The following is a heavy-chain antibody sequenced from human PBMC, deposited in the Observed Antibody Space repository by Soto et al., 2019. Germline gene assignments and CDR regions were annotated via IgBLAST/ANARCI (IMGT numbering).Heavy chain of an antibody. J-gene: IGHJ6*03. D-gene: IGHD4-4*01. CDR1: GGSISSYY. V-gene: IGHV4-59*12. CDR2: IYYSGST. CDR3: AREAYTVTTPMGVYYYYMDV. Sequence: SETLSLTCTVSGGSISSYYWSWIRQPPGKGLEWIGYIYYSGSTNYNPSLKSRVTISVDTSKNQFSLKLSSVTAADTAVYYCAREAYTVTTPMGVYYYYMDVWGKGTTVTVSS.